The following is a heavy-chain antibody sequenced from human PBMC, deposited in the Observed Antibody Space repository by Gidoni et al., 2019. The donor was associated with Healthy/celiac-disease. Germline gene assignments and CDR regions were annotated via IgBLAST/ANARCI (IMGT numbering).Heavy chain of an antibody. CDR1: GFTFDDYA. D-gene: IGHD3-3*01. V-gene: IGHV3-9*01. J-gene: IGHJ4*02. CDR2: ISWNCGSI. Sequence: EVQLVESGGGLVQPGRSLRLSCAASGFTFDDYAMHWVRQAPGKGLEWVLGISWNCGSIGYADSVKGRFTISRDNAKNSLYLQMNSLRAEDTALYYCAKDIGGTIFGVVFDYWGQGTLVTVSS. CDR3: AKDIGGTIFGVVFDY.